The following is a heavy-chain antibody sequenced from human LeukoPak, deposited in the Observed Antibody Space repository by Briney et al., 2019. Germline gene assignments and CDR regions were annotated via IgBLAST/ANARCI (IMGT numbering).Heavy chain of an antibody. CDR2: ITGSGTRT. CDR3: ARVPRGYDYYGMDV. J-gene: IGHJ6*02. CDR1: EFTFSSYA. D-gene: IGHD3-10*01. V-gene: IGHV3-23*01. Sequence: GGSLRLSCAASEFTFSSYAMSWVRQAPGKGLEWVAAITGSGTRTYYRDSVRGRFTISRDNSKNTLFLQMIRLRVEDTALYYCARVPRGYDYYGMDVWGQGTTVTVSS.